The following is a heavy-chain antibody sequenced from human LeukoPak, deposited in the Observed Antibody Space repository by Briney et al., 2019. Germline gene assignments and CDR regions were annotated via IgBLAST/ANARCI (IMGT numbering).Heavy chain of an antibody. CDR1: GFDFSTYA. CDR3: AKYYYGSGSYFDY. J-gene: IGHJ4*02. D-gene: IGHD3-10*01. V-gene: IGHV3-23*01. Sequence: PGGSLRLSCAASGFDFSTYAMSWVRQAPGKGLEWVSGIGGGDTHYADSVKGRFTISRDNSKSTVELHMSSLRVGDTAVYYCAKYYYGSGSYFDYWGQGTLVTVSS. CDR2: IGGGDT.